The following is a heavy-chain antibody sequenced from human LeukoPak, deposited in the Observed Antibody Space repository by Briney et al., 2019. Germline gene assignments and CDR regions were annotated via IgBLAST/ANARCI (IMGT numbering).Heavy chain of an antibody. CDR1: GFTFSSYG. J-gene: IGHJ4*02. CDR2: IRYDGSNK. V-gene: IGHV3-30*02. CDR3: VKPYPTLTTSSVLDN. D-gene: IGHD4-17*01. Sequence: PGGSLRLSCAASGFTFSSYGMHWVRQAPGKGLEWVAFIRYDGSNKYYADSVKGRFTISRDNSKNTVFLQIDSLTTEDSAVYYCVKPYPTLTTSSVLDNWGQGTLVTVSS.